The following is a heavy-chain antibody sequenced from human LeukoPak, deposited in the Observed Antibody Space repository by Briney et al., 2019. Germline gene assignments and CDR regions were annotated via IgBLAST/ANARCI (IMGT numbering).Heavy chain of an antibody. J-gene: IGHJ4*02. Sequence: SETLSLTCAVYGGSSSGYYWSWIRQPPGKGLEWIGEINHSGSTNYNPSLKSRVTISVDTSKNQFSLKLSSVTAADTAVYYCARRRYYYDSSGYFYYFDYWGQGTLVTVSS. CDR1: GGSSSGYY. CDR2: INHSGST. D-gene: IGHD3-22*01. CDR3: ARRRYYYDSSGYFYYFDY. V-gene: IGHV4-34*01.